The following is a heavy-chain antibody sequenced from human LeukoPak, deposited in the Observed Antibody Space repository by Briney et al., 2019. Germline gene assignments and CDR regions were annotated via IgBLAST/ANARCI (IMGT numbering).Heavy chain of an antibody. D-gene: IGHD3-10*01. CDR1: GVSVSSYH. V-gene: IGHV4-59*08. Sequence: PSETLSLTCTVSGVSVSSYHWNWIRQPPGKGLEWIGDIFSTGSTNYNPSLKSRVTISLDTSKSQLSLRLTSVTAADTAVYYCARRYGSGSYDKFDYWGQGTLVTVSS. CDR3: ARRYGSGSYDKFDY. CDR2: IFSTGST. J-gene: IGHJ4*02.